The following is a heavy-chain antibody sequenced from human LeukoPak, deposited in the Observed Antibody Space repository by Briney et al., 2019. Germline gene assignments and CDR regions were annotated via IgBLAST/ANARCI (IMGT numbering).Heavy chain of an antibody. CDR3: SKEQYPGYFVY. V-gene: IGHV3-30*02. J-gene: IGHJ4*02. CDR1: GYIFSGSS. CDR2: ILVAATKK. Sequence: GGSLRLSCAASGYIFSGSSMHWVRQATGKGLELVSFILVAATKKYYAEAGTGRFTISRDNSNNTLYLHRNNVTTEDTTTYFCSKEQYPGYFVYWGQGTLFTVSS. D-gene: IGHD1-14*01.